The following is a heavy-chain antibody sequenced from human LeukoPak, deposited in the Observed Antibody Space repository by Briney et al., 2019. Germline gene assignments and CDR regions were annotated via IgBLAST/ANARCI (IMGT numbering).Heavy chain of an antibody. V-gene: IGHV3-23*01. Sequence: GGSLRLSCAASGFTFSSHAMSWVRQAPGKGLEWVSAISDGGGTTSYADSVKGRFAISRDNSKNTLFLQMNSLRAEDTALYYCAKRPSSSTTGSASAFDIWGQGTMVTVSS. CDR3: AKRPSSSTTGSASAFDI. D-gene: IGHD2-2*01. CDR2: ISDGGGTT. J-gene: IGHJ3*02. CDR1: GFTFSSHA.